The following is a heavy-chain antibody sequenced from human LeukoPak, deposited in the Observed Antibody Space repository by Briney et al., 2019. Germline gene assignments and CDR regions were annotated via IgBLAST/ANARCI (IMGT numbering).Heavy chain of an antibody. D-gene: IGHD1-1*01. CDR1: GFTFSSYS. CDR2: ISSTSSYI. V-gene: IGHV3-21*01. Sequence: GGSLRLSCAATGFTFSSYSMNWVRQAPGKGLEWVSSISSTSSYIFYADSVKGRFTISRDNAKNSLYLQLNSLRAEDTAVYYCARDGYGDAMDVWGQGTAVTVSS. CDR3: ARDGYGDAMDV. J-gene: IGHJ6*02.